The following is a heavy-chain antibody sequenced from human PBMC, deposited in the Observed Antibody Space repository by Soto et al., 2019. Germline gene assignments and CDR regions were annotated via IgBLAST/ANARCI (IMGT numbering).Heavy chain of an antibody. CDR3: AKGGGGGFYYYGMDV. V-gene: IGHV3-23*01. CDR1: GFTFSSHA. J-gene: IGHJ6*02. D-gene: IGHD6-25*01. Sequence: GGSLRLSCVASGFTFSSHAMSWVRQAPGKGLEWVSIISDNGDTTYYADSVKGRFTISGDNSKNTVYLQMNSLRAEDTAIYYCAKGGGGGFYYYGMDVWGQGTTVTVSS. CDR2: ISDNGDTT.